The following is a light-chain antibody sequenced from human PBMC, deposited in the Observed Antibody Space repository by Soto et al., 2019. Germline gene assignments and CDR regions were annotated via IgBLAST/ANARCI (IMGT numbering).Light chain of an antibody. CDR2: EAT. J-gene: IGLJ3*02. CDR1: SNDVGRYNL. CDR3: CAYAGSGTVV. V-gene: IGLV2-23*01. Sequence: QSALTQPASVSGSPEQSITISCTGTSNDVGRYNLVSWYQQHPGKAPKVMIYEATKRPSGVSTRFSGSKSGNTASLTISGLQAEDEADYYCCAYAGSGTVVFGGGTQLTVL.